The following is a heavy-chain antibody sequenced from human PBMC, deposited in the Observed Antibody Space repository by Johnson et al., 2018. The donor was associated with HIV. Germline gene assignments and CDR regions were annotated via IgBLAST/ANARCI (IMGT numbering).Heavy chain of an antibody. V-gene: IGHV3-7*01. CDR2: IKQDGSEK. CDR3: ARGRWLQLQGAYDAFDI. J-gene: IGHJ3*02. CDR1: GFTFSSYW. D-gene: IGHD5-24*01. Sequence: VQLVESGGGLVQPGGSLRLSCAASGFTFSSYWMSWVRQAPGKGLEWVANIKQDGSEKYYMDSVKGRFTISRDNAKNSLYLQMNSLRAEDTAVYYCARGRWLQLQGAYDAFDIWGRGTMVTVSS.